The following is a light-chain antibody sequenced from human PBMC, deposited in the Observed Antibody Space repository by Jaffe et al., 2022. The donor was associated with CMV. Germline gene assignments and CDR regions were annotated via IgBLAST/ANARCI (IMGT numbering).Light chain of an antibody. J-gene: IGKJ4*01. V-gene: IGKV1-39*01. CDR1: QSISTY. Sequence: DFQLTQSPSSLSASVGDRVIITCRASQSISTYLNWYQQTSGKAPKLLIFATSNLQSGVPSRFSGSGSGTDFTLTISSLQPEDFATYHCQQSYSTPLTFGGGTKVEIK. CDR3: QQSYSTPLT. CDR2: ATS.